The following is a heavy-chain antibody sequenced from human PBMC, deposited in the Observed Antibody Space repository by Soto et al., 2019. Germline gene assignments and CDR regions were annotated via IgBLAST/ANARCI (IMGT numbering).Heavy chain of an antibody. J-gene: IGHJ3*02. CDR3: ARGGSSDWQVALDM. CDR2: SNHRGSN. V-gene: IGHV4-34*01. Sequence: SETLSLTCVVSGGSFDTYYWNWIRQSPGKGLEWIGESNHRGSNNYSPSLKSRVTISLDTSKNQFSLKLASVTAADTAVYYCARGGSSDWQVALDMWGQGTMVTVSS. CDR1: GGSFDTYY. D-gene: IGHD6-19*01.